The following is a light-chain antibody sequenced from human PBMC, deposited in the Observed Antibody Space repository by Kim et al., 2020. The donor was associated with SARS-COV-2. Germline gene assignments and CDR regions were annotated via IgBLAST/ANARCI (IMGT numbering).Light chain of an antibody. CDR3: QSYDDTYAV. V-gene: IGLV6-57*03. CDR1: SGSFASRY. CDR2: EDY. Sequence: TLTISCTRSSGSFASRYVKWFQQRPGSVPTTVIFEDYHRPSGVPDRFSGSVDSSSNSAFRTISGLQTEDEAVYYCQSYDDTYAVFGGGTQLTVL. J-gene: IGLJ3*02.